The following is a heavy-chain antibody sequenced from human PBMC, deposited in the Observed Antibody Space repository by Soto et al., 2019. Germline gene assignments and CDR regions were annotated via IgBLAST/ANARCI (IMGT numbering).Heavy chain of an antibody. Sequence: PSQTLSLTCAISGDSVSSSSVTWNWIRQSPSRGLEWLGRTYYRSKWYNDYAESAKSRITINPDTSKNQFSLHLDSVTPEDTAVYYCVRLIGNSWLDFWGQGTLVTVS. CDR3: VRLIGNSWLDF. CDR2: TYYRSKWYN. V-gene: IGHV6-1*01. D-gene: IGHD1-26*01. J-gene: IGHJ5*01. CDR1: GDSVSSSSVT.